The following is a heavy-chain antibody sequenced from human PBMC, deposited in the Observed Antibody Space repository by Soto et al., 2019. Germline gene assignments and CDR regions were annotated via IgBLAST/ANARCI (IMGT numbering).Heavy chain of an antibody. Sequence: EVQLLESGGGLVQPGGSLRLSCAASGLTFGSYAMSWVRQAPGKGLEWVSAISGSGGTTYYADSVRGRFTISRDNSENTLYLQMNSLRADDTAVYYCAKGDRSSGWLWGQGTLVTVSS. CDR2: ISGSGGTT. J-gene: IGHJ4*02. CDR3: AKGDRSSGWL. CDR1: GLTFGSYA. D-gene: IGHD6-19*01. V-gene: IGHV3-23*01.